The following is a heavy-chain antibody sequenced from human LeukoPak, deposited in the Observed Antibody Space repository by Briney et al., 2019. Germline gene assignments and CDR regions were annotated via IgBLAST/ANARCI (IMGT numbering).Heavy chain of an antibody. V-gene: IGHV2-70*01. D-gene: IGHD5-18*01. CDR2: IHWDDDK. CDR1: GFSPSTSGMC. J-gene: IGHJ4*02. Sequence: SGPTLVNPTQTLTLTFTFSGFSPSTSGMCVCWIRQPPRTALEWLAHIHWDDDKYYSKSLKTRLTIFKDTPKNQVVLTMNNMDPVDTATYYCARIAGGGYSYGFQFDYWGQGNLVTVSS. CDR3: ARIAGGGYSYGFQFDY.